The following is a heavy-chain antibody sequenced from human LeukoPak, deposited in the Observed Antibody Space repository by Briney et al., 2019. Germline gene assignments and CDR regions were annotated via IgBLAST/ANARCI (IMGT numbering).Heavy chain of an antibody. Sequence: ASVKVSCKVSGYTLTELSMHWVRQAPGKGLEWIGGFDPEDGETIYAQKFQGRVTMTEDTSTDTAYMELSSLRSEDTAVYYCATPLSPLYYLPAGGHAFDIWGQGTMVTVSS. J-gene: IGHJ3*02. V-gene: IGHV1-24*01. CDR3: ATPLSPLYYLPAGGHAFDI. CDR1: GYTLTELS. CDR2: FDPEDGET. D-gene: IGHD3-10*01.